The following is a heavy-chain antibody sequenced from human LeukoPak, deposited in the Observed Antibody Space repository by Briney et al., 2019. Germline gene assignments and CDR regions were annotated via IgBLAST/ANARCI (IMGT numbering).Heavy chain of an antibody. J-gene: IGHJ6*03. CDR3: ARDPGYCSGGSCQYYYYYYMDV. V-gene: IGHV3-21*01. CDR1: GFTLSTYN. D-gene: IGHD2-15*01. Sequence: GGSLRLSCAASGFTLSTYNMKWVRQAPRKGLEWVSSISTSSSYIYYADSVKGRFTISRDNAKNSLYLQMNSLRAEDTAVYYCARDPGYCSGGSCQYYYYYYMDVWGKGTTVTVSS. CDR2: ISTSSSYI.